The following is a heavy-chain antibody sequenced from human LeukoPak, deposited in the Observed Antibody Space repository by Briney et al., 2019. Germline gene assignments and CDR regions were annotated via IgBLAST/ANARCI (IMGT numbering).Heavy chain of an antibody. J-gene: IGHJ4*02. V-gene: IGHV1-69*13. CDR3: ARDPGYYDSSGYYSRIFDY. Sequence: SVKVSCKASEGTFSSYAISWVRQAPGQGLEWMGGIIPIFGTANYAQKFQGRVTITADESTSTAYMELSSLRSEDTAVYYCARDPGYYDSSGYYSRIFDYWGQGTLVTVSS. CDR1: EGTFSSYA. D-gene: IGHD3-22*01. CDR2: IIPIFGTA.